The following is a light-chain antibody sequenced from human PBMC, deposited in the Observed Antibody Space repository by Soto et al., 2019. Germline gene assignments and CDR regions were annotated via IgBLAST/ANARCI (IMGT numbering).Light chain of an antibody. Sequence: EIVLTQSPGTLSLSQGERATLSCRASQSVSSGYLAWYQQKPGQAPRLIISGASSRATGIPDRFSGSGSETDFTLTISRLEPEDFAVYYCQQYGTSPYTFGQGTKLEIK. CDR1: QSVSSGY. V-gene: IGKV3-20*01. CDR2: GAS. J-gene: IGKJ2*01. CDR3: QQYGTSPYT.